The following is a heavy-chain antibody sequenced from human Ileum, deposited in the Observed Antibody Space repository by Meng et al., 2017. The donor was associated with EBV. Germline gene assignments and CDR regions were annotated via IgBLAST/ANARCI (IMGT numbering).Heavy chain of an antibody. CDR1: GGSISSDYW. J-gene: IGHJ4*02. CDR2: MYPTGPT. Sequence: LQEWDSGRGNPSETRSLSCAISGGSISSDYWWSWVRQSPEKGLEWIGEMYPTGPTYYNPSLKGRVSISIDKSKNQLSLKLNSVTAADTAVYYCVRGGTYYLSYWGQGSLVTVSS. V-gene: IGHV4-4*02. D-gene: IGHD1-26*01. CDR3: VRGGTYYLSY.